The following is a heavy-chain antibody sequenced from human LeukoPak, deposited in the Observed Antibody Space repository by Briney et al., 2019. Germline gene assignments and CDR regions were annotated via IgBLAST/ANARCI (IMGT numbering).Heavy chain of an antibody. CDR3: ARGTYYYDSSGYHPADY. D-gene: IGHD3-22*01. CDR1: EFTFSSYW. Sequence: GSLRLSCAASEFTFSSYWWHWVRQAPGKGLVWVSRIISDGSSTSYADSVKGRFTISRDNAKNTLYLQMNSLRAEDTAVYYCARGTYYYDSSGYHPADYWGQGTLVTVSS. J-gene: IGHJ4*02. CDR2: IISDGSST. V-gene: IGHV3-74*01.